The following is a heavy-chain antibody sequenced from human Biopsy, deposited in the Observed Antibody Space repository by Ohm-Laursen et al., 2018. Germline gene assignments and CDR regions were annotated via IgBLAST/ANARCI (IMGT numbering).Heavy chain of an antibody. CDR1: GCTFRNYG. V-gene: IGHV1-18*01. J-gene: IGHJ3*02. D-gene: IGHD4-17*01. Sequence: SVKVSCKASGCTFRNYGISWVRQAPGQGLEWMGWINPYNGKPNYAEKVQGRVTMTTDTSTSTAYMELRSLTSDDTAVYYCARPSTVTRAFDIWGQGTMVTVSS. CDR2: INPYNGKP. CDR3: ARPSTVTRAFDI.